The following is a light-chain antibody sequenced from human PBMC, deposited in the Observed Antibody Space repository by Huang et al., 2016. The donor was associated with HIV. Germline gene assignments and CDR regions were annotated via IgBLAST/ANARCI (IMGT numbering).Light chain of an antibody. V-gene: IGKV3-15*01. CDR3: QQYNNWPST. CDR2: GAS. CDR1: QSLSSN. J-gene: IGKJ2*02. Sequence: EIVMTQSPATLSVSPGERANLSCRASQSLSSNLAWYHQKPGQAPRRLIYGASTRATGIPARFSGSGSGTEFTLTISSLQSEDFALYYCQQYNNWPSTFGQGTKLEIK.